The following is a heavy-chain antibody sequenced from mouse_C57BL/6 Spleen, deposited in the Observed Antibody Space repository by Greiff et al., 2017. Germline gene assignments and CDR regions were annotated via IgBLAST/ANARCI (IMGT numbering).Heavy chain of an antibody. CDR1: GYSITSGYY. CDR2: ISYDGSN. Sequence: VQLQESGPGLVKPSQSLSLTCSVTGYSITSGYYWNWIRQFPGNKLEWMGYISYDGSNNYNPSLKNRISITRDTSKNQFFLKLNSVTTEDTATYYWARGGGSLDYWGQGTTLTVSS. CDR3: ARGGGSLDY. J-gene: IGHJ2*01. V-gene: IGHV3-6*01.